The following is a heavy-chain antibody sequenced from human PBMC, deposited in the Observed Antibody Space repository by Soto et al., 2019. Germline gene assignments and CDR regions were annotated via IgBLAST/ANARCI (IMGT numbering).Heavy chain of an antibody. D-gene: IGHD2-2*01. CDR1: GFTFNTYT. J-gene: IGHJ5*02. Sequence: QVQLVESGGGVVQPGRSLRLSCAASGFTFNTYTMYWVRQAPGKGLEWVAVISYDGNNNYYTDSVKGRFAISRDNSKNTLYLQMNTLRPEDTALYFCAGDSVPIVGAPGSWAGNGLDPWGQGNVVTVSS. V-gene: IGHV3-30*09. CDR3: AGDSVPIVGAPGSWAGNGLDP. CDR2: ISYDGNNN.